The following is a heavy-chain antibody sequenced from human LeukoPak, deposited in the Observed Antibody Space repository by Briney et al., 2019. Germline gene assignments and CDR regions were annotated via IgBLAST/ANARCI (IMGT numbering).Heavy chain of an antibody. D-gene: IGHD2-15*01. Sequence: GGSLRLSCAASGFTFSSYAMSWVRQAPGQGLDWVSAISGSGGSTYYADSVKGRFTISRDNSKNTLYLQMNSLTAEDTALYYCGRQAAPDYWGQGALVTVSS. CDR1: GFTFSSYA. J-gene: IGHJ4*02. V-gene: IGHV3-23*01. CDR3: GRQAAPDY. CDR2: ISGSGGST.